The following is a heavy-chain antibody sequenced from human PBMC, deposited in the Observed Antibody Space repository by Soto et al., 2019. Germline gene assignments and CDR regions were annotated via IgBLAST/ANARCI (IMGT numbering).Heavy chain of an antibody. J-gene: IGHJ6*02. CDR2: ISSSGSTI. D-gene: IGHD4-17*01. V-gene: IGHV3-11*01. CDR3: ARDHPMTTVTTYYGMDV. CDR1: GFTFSDYY. Sequence: ESGGGLVKPGGSLRLSCAASGFTFSDYYMSWIRQAPGKGLEWVSYISSSGSTIYYADSVKGRFTISRDNAKNSLYLQMNSLRAEDTAVYYCARDHPMTTVTTYYGMDVWGQGTTVTVSS.